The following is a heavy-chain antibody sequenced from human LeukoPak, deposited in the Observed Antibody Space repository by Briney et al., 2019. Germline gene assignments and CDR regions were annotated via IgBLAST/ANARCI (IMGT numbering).Heavy chain of an antibody. CDR2: INYSGST. CDR3: ARSELNDYSRY. V-gene: IGHV4-38-2*02. CDR1: GYSISSGYQ. D-gene: IGHD4-11*01. Sequence: SETLSLTCSVSGYSISSGYQWGWIRQSPGKGLEGLGSINYSGSTYDNRSLKSRVTLSIDTSKNQFSPNVRAVTAADTAVYYCARSELNDYSRYWGQGILVIVSS. J-gene: IGHJ4*02.